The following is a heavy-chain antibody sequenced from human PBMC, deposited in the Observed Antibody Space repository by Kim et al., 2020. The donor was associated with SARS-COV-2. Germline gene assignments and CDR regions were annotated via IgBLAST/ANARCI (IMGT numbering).Heavy chain of an antibody. CDR3: AKARELGYCSSTSCYRSYYYYGMDV. D-gene: IGHD2-2*01. CDR2: ISGSGGST. J-gene: IGHJ6*02. CDR1: GFTFSSYA. Sequence: GGSLRLSCAASGFTFSSYAMSWVRQAPGKGLEWVSAISGSGGSTYYADSVKGRFTISRDNSKNTLYLQMNSLRAEDTAVYYCAKARELGYCSSTSCYRSYYYYGMDVWGQGTTVTVSS. V-gene: IGHV3-23*01.